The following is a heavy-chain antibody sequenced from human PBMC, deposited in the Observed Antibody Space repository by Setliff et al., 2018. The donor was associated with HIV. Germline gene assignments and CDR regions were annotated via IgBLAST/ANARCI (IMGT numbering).Heavy chain of an antibody. CDR1: GYTFTNYA. CDR3: AKEAFTSGWSHYDN. V-gene: IGHV1-3*01. Sequence: ASVKVSCKASGYTFTNYAMHWVRQAPGQRLEWMAWINPAYGNTEYSQKFQGRITVTGYSSASTAYMELSTMTSEDTAIYYCAKEAFTSGWSHYDNWGHGALVTVSS. J-gene: IGHJ4*01. D-gene: IGHD2-2*01. CDR2: INPAYGNT.